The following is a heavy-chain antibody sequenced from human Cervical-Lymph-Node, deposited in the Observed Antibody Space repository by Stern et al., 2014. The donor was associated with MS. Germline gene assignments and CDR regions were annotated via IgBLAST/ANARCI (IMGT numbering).Heavy chain of an antibody. D-gene: IGHD3-16*02. CDR1: SGFIGNNY. CDR3: ARAGPYDYIWGNFRHRAFYFDS. CDR2: LYYSGST. J-gene: IGHJ4*02. V-gene: IGHV4-59*01. Sequence: QVQLQKSGPGLVKPSETLSLMCSVSSGFIGNNYWSWIRQPPGKGLEWIGHLYYSGSTYYNPSLKSRVTISLDTSKNQLSLRLSSVTAADTAVYYCARAGPYDYIWGNFRHRAFYFDSWGQGALVTVSS.